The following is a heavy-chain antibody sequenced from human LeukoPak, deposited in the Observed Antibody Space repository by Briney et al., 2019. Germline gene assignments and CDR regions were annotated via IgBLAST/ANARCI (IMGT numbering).Heavy chain of an antibody. Sequence: SETLSLTCAVYGGSFSSYYWSWIRQPPRKGLEWIGEINHSGSTNYNPSLKSRVTISVDTSKNKFSLKLSSVTAADTAVYYCARGGGGLWFGERERLDYWGQGTLVTVSS. D-gene: IGHD3-10*01. CDR2: INHSGST. V-gene: IGHV4-34*01. CDR3: ARGGGGLWFGERERLDY. CDR1: GGSFSSYY. J-gene: IGHJ4*02.